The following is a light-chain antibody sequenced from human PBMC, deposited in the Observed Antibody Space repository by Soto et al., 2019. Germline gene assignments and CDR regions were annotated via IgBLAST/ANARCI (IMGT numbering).Light chain of an antibody. CDR3: QEGSNWLRKAT. CDR1: QSVRSS. CDR2: DTS. V-gene: IGKV3-11*01. Sequence: EIVLTQSPDTMSLSPGDRATLSCRASQSVRSSLAWYQKKPGQDRRLLIYDTSNSATGIPARFSGSWTGTDFTLTTSRVEPDDFAVYYFQEGSNWLRKATFDPGRKADIK. J-gene: IGKJ3*01.